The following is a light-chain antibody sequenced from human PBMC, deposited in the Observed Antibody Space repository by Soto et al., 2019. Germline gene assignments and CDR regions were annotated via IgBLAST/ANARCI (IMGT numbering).Light chain of an antibody. J-gene: IGLJ1*01. CDR2: DVI. CDR1: SSDIGNYNS. CDR3: SSYTRSSTFV. Sequence: QSALTQPASVSGSPGQSITFSCTGTSSDIGNYNSVSWYQQHPGKAPEFLIYDVINRPSGVSNRFSGSKSGNVASLTISGLQAEDEADYYCSSYTRSSTFVFGTGTKVTVL. V-gene: IGLV2-14*01.